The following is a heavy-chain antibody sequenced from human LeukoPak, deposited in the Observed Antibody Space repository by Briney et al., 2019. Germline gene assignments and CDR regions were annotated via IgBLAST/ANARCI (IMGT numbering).Heavy chain of an antibody. J-gene: IGHJ4*02. CDR1: GGSISSSSYY. D-gene: IGHD4-23*01. CDR3: ARRYGGYHYYFDY. Sequence: PSETLSLTCTVSGGSISSSSYYWGWIRQPPGKGLEWIGSIYYSGSTYYNPSLKSRVTISVDTSKNQFSLKLSSVTAAETAVYYCARRYGGYHYYFDYWGQGTLVTVSS. CDR2: IYYSGST. V-gene: IGHV4-39*01.